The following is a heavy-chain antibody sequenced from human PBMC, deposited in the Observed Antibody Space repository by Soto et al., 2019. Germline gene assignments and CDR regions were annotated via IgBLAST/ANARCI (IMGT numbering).Heavy chain of an antibody. J-gene: IGHJ4*02. V-gene: IGHV4-30-2*01. CDR1: GGSISSGGSS. Sequence: PSATVSLTCAVSGGSISSGGSSWTWIRQPPGKGLEWIGYIYHSGSTYYNPSLKSRVTISVDRSKNQFSLKLTSVTAADTAVYYCARGAVVNFDSWGQGPLVTSPQ. D-gene: IGHD3-22*01. CDR2: IYHSGST. CDR3: ARGAVVNFDS.